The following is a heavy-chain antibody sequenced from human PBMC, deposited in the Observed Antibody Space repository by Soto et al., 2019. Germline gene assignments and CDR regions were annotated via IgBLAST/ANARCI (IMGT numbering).Heavy chain of an antibody. Sequence: PSETLSLTCTVSGGSISSYYWSWIRQPPGKGLEWIGYISYSGSTNYNASLKSRVAISVDTSKNQFSLKLSSVTAADTAVYYCAREGVSSSWYYYYAMDVWGQGTTVTVSS. CDR3: AREGVSSSWYYYYAMDV. CDR1: GGSISSYY. V-gene: IGHV4-59*01. D-gene: IGHD6-13*01. J-gene: IGHJ6*02. CDR2: ISYSGST.